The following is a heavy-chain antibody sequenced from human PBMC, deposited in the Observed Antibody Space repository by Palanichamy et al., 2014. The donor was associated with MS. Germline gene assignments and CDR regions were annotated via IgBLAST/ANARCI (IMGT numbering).Heavy chain of an antibody. CDR3: AREVRQVGFDY. D-gene: IGHD3-10*01. J-gene: IGHJ4*02. Sequence: QWYQRRVTITADESTSTTYMELSSLTSDDTAVYYCAREVRQVGFDYWGQGTLITVSS. V-gene: IGHV1-69*01.